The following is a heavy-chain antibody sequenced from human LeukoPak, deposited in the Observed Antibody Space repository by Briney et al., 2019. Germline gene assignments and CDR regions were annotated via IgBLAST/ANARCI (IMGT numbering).Heavy chain of an antibody. D-gene: IGHD6-13*01. CDR1: GYTFTSYA. Sequence: ASVKVSCKASGYTFTSYAMNWVRQAPGQGLEWMGWINTNTGNPTYAQGFTGRFVFSLDTSVSTAYLQISSLKAEDTAVYYCARNFNFPPPYSSSWYKDGWFDPWGQGTLVTVSS. CDR2: INTNTGNP. V-gene: IGHV7-4-1*02. CDR3: ARNFNFPPPYSSSWYKDGWFDP. J-gene: IGHJ5*02.